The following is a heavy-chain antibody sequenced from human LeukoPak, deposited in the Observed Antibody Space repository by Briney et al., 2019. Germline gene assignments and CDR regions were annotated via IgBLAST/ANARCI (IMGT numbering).Heavy chain of an antibody. V-gene: IGHV4-34*01. CDR3: ASTARLGYYYYYMDV. CDR1: GGSFSGYY. J-gene: IGHJ6*03. CDR2: INHSGST. Sequence: SETLSLTCAVYGGSFSGYYWSWIRQPPGKGLEWIGEINHSGSTNYNPSLKSRVTISVDTSKNQFSLKLSSVTAADTAVYYCASTARLGYYYYYMDVWGKGTTVTVSS. D-gene: IGHD5-18*01.